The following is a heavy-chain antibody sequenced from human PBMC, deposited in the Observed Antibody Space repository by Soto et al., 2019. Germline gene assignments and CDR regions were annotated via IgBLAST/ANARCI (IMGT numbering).Heavy chain of an antibody. CDR2: ISNSMSYT. D-gene: IGHD3-22*01. CDR1: GFNFTDYY. V-gene: IGHV3-11*05. Sequence: QVQLVESGGGLVNPGGSLRLSCAASGFNFTDYYMSWIRQAPGKGPEWVSHISNSMSYTKYADSVKGRFTISRDNVKNSRYVQMNSLRAEDTAVYYGARVVHYDSSGGSFGHWGQGTLVTVSS. CDR3: ARVVHYDSSGGSFGH. J-gene: IGHJ4*02.